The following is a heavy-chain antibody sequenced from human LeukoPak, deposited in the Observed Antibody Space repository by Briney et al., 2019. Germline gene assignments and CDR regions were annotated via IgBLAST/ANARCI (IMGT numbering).Heavy chain of an antibody. CDR1: GFTFSNAW. D-gene: IGHD2-15*01. CDR2: IKSKTDGGAT. J-gene: IGHJ4*02. Sequence: GGSLRLSCAASGFTFSNAWMSWVRQAPGKGLEWVGRIKSKTDGGATDYAAPVKGRFTISRDDSENTLYLQMNSLKTEDTAVYYCTSQWCSGGSCYSFSYWGQGTLVTVSS. V-gene: IGHV3-15*01. CDR3: TSQWCSGGSCYSFSY.